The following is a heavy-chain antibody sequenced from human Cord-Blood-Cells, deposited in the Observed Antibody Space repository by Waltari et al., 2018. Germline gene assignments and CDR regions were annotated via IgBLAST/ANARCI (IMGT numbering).Heavy chain of an antibody. J-gene: IGHJ6*02. CDR3: ARDLVGRYSSSWYRNYYYGMDV. CDR1: GFTFSSYG. CDR2: IWYDGSNK. Sequence: QVQLVESGGGVVQPGRSLRLSCAASGFTFSSYGMHWVRQAPGKGLARVAVIWYDGSNKYYADSVKGRFTISRDNSKNTLYLQMNSLRAEDTAVYYCARDLVGRYSSSWYRNYYYGMDVWGQGTTVTVSS. V-gene: IGHV3-33*01. D-gene: IGHD6-13*01.